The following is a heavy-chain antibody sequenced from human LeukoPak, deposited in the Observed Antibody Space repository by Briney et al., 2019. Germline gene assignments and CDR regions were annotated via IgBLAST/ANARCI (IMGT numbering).Heavy chain of an antibody. D-gene: IGHD1-7*01. CDR1: GFTFNSYS. Sequence: GSLRLSCAASGFTFNSYSMNWIRQPPGKGLEWIGEINHSGSTNYNPSLKSRVTISVDTSKNQFSLKLSSVTAADTAVYYCARRNYAWFRFWFDPWGQGTLVTVSS. CDR2: INHSGST. J-gene: IGHJ5*02. V-gene: IGHV4-34*01. CDR3: ARRNYAWFRFWFDP.